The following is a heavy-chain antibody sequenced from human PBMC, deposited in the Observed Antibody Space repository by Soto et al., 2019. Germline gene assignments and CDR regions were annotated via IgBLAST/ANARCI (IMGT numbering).Heavy chain of an antibody. J-gene: IGHJ3*02. CDR1: TDSFNDYY. V-gene: IGHV4-59*13. CDR2: IYHTGNT. D-gene: IGHD5-18*01. Sequence: QVRLHESGPGLVKPSETLSLTCTVSTDSFNDYYWSWIRQPPGKGLEWIGSIYHTGNTNYNPSLVSRVSISVDISKIQFSLSLSSVTAADTAVYYCARDVGIHDAFDIWGQGTLVTVSS. CDR3: ARDVGIHDAFDI.